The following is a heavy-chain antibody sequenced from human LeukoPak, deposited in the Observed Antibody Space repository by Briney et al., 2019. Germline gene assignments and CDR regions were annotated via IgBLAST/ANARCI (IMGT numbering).Heavy chain of an antibody. Sequence: SETLSLTCTVSGGSIRSSTYYWGWIRQPPGKGLEWIGYIYYSGSTNYNPSLKSRVTISVDTSKNQFSLKLSSVTAADTAVYYCARDHCANGVCWFDYWGQGTLVTVSS. D-gene: IGHD2-8*01. CDR3: ARDHCANGVCWFDY. V-gene: IGHV4-61*01. J-gene: IGHJ4*02. CDR2: IYYSGST. CDR1: GGSIRSSTYY.